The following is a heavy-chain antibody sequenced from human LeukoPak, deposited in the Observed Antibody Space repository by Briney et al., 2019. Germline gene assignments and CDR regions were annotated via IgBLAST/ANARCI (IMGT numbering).Heavy chain of an antibody. CDR1: GGTFSSYV. CDR3: ARPNYDFWSGYPGLMYV. J-gene: IGHJ6*03. V-gene: IGHV1-69*13. CDR2: IIPIFGTA. D-gene: IGHD3-3*01. Sequence: ASVKVSRKASGGTFSSYVISWVRQAPGQGLEWMGGIIPIFGTANYAQKFQGRVTITADESTSTAYMELSSLRSEDTAVYYCARPNYDFWSGYPGLMYVWGKGTTVTVSS.